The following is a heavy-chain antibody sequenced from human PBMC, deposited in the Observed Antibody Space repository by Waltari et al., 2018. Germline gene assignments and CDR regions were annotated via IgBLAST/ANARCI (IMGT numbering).Heavy chain of an antibody. V-gene: IGHV4-34*01. CDR1: GGSFSGYY. CDR2: INHSGST. J-gene: IGHJ4*02. CDR3: ARGVKPRAPMIMVRGVTFDY. D-gene: IGHD3-10*01. Sequence: QVQLQQRGAGLLKPSETLSLTCAAYGGSFSGYYWTWIGQPPGKGLEWIGEINHSGSTNYNPSLKSRVTISVDTSKNQFSLKLSSVTAADTAVYYCARGVKPRAPMIMVRGVTFDYWGQGTLVTVSS.